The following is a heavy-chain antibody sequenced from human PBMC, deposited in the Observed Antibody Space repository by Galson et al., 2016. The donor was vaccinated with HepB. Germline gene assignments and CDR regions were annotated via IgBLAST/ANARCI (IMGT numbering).Heavy chain of an antibody. V-gene: IGHV3-30*03. CDR1: GFTFSTYG. CDR2: ISDDGSKK. D-gene: IGHD3-3*01. CDR3: AGAYYDFWSGFPG. Sequence: SLRLSCAASGFTFSTYGFHWVRQAPGKGLEWVAVISDDGSKKFYADSVKGRFTISRDNSKSTQYLQMNSLRVEDTAMYYCAGAYYDFWSGFPGGGQGTLVTVSS. J-gene: IGHJ4*02.